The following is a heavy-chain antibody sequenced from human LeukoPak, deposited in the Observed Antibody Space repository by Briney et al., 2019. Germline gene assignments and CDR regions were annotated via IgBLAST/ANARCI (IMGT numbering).Heavy chain of an antibody. CDR1: GYTFTDYY. Sequence: SVKVSCKASGYTFTDYYMHWVRQAPGQGLEWKGWINPHSGGTKYAQKFQGRVTMTRDTSISTAYMELSRLRSDDAAVYYCARDSTFCDSTSCPAIFDYWGQGTLVTVSS. CDR2: INPHSGGT. CDR3: ARDSTFCDSTSCPAIFDY. V-gene: IGHV1-2*02. J-gene: IGHJ4*02. D-gene: IGHD2-2*01.